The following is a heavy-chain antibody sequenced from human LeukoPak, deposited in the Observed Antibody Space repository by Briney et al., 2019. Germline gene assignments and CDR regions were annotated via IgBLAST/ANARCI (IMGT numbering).Heavy chain of an antibody. V-gene: IGHV3-7*01. CDR1: GFTFSTYW. D-gene: IGHD3-10*01. J-gene: IGHJ4*02. Sequence: GGSLRLSCAASGFTFSTYWMSWVRQAPGRGLEWVANIMQDGSDKSYVDSVKGRFTISRDNAKNSLYLQMNSLRAEDMAVYYCARVLGGVSGYFFDYWGQGALVTVSS. CDR3: ARVLGGVSGYFFDY. CDR2: IMQDGSDK.